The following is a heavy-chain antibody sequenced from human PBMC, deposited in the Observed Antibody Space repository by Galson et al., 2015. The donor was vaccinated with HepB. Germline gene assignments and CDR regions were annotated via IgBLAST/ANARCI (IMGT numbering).Heavy chain of an antibody. CDR1: GFTFNDYG. Sequence: SLRLSCAASGFTFNDYGLHWVRQAPGKGLQWVAFISSDGRNQYYEDSIKGRFTISGDSSQNTLFLQMHSLRSDDTAMYYCARDGGHYPSSDFSLIRLPQDYWGQGTLVTVSS. J-gene: IGHJ4*02. CDR3: ARDGGHYPSSDFSLIRLPQDY. V-gene: IGHV3-30*04. D-gene: IGHD3-22*01. CDR2: ISSDGRNQ.